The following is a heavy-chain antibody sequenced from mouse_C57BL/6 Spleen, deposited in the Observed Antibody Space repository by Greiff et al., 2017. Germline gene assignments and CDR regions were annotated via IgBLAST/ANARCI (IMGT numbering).Heavy chain of an antibody. J-gene: IGHJ1*03. CDR1: GYTFTDYY. CDR2: INPNNGGT. CDR3: SRAGKWDFDV. V-gene: IGHV1-26*01. Sequence: VQLQQSGPELVKPGASVKISCKASGYTFTDYYMNWVKQSPGKSLEWIGEINPNNGGTSYNQKFKGKATLTVDKSSSTAYMELRSLTSEDSAVSDCSRAGKWDFDVWGTGTTVTVSS. D-gene: IGHD2-1*01.